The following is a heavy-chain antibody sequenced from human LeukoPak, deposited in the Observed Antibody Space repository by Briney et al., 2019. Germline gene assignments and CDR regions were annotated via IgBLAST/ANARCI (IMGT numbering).Heavy chain of an antibody. V-gene: IGHV3-9*01. D-gene: IGHD1-1*01. CDR1: GFTFDDYA. J-gene: IGHJ4*02. CDR2: ISWNSGSI. CDR3: AKAPGGTGHCDY. Sequence: PGGSLRLSCAASGFTFDDYAMHWVRPAPGKGLEWVLGISWNSGSIGYADSVKGRFTISRDNAKNSLYLQMNSLRAEDTALYYCAKAPGGTGHCDYWGQGTLVTVSS.